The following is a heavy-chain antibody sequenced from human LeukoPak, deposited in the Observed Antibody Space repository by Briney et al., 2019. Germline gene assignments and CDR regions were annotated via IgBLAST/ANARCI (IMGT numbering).Heavy chain of an antibody. CDR3: ASGFFYYYYMAV. CDR1: GFTFSSYW. Sequence: GGSLRLSCAASGFTFSSYWMSWVRQAPGKGLEWVANIKQDGSEKYYVDPVEGRFTISRDNAKKSLYLQMNSLRAEDAAVYYCASGFFYYYYMAVWGKGTAVTVSS. J-gene: IGHJ6*03. V-gene: IGHV3-7*01. CDR2: IKQDGSEK. D-gene: IGHD2/OR15-2a*01.